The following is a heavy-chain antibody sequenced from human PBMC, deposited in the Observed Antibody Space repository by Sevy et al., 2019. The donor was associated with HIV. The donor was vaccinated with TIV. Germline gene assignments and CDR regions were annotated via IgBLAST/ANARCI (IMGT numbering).Heavy chain of an antibody. D-gene: IGHD5-18*01. V-gene: IGHV3-30*18. CDR3: TKPNERGYSYGWTAAFDI. CDR2: ISYDRSKE. CDR1: GFTFSGFD. J-gene: IGHJ3*02. Sequence: GGSQRLSCVVSGFTFSGFDIHWVRQAPGKGLEWVALISYDRSKEDYADSVKGRFTMSRDNSKNTLYLQMNSLRAEDTAVYHCTKPNERGYSYGWTAAFDIWGQGTMVTVSS.